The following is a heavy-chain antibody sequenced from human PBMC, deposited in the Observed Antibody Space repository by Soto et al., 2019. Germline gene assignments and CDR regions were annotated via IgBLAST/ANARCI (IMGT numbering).Heavy chain of an antibody. CDR3: GRVVEGATRHTDFDS. D-gene: IGHD2-21*01. J-gene: IGHJ5*01. Sequence: QVHLQESGPGLVKPSETLSLTCAVSGVSIHNSHSFWGWIRQPPGKGLEFIANVYYSGGAHYNPSFKSRVTISVDTATNQVSLRMSSVTAADTAVYFCGRVVEGATRHTDFDSWGQGTLVTVSS. CDR2: VYYSGGA. V-gene: IGHV4-39*01. CDR1: GVSIHNSHSF.